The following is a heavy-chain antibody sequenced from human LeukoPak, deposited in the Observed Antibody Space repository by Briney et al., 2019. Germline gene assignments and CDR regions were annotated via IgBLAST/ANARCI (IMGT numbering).Heavy chain of an antibody. V-gene: IGHV3-30-3*01. CDR3: ARVKGGIAAAGNYFDY. D-gene: IGHD6-13*01. Sequence: GGSLRLSCAASGFAFSSYAMHWVRQSPDKGLEWVALVSYDGGSKYYADSVKGRITISRGNSKNTLHLQMNSLRSEDTAVYYCARVKGGIAAAGNYFDYWGQGTLVTVSS. CDR2: VSYDGGSK. J-gene: IGHJ4*02. CDR1: GFAFSSYA.